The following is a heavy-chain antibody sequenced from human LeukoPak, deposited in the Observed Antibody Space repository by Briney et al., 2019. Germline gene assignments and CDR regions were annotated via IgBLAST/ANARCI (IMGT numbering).Heavy chain of an antibody. Sequence: ASVKVSCKASGYTFTSYYMHWVRQAPGQGLEWMGGIIPIFGTANYAQKFQGRVTITADESTSTAYMELSSLRSEDTAVYYCARGELGSGPVYWGQGTLVTVSS. J-gene: IGHJ4*02. CDR3: ARGELGSGPVY. V-gene: IGHV1-69*13. D-gene: IGHD7-27*01. CDR2: IIPIFGTA. CDR1: GYTFTSYY.